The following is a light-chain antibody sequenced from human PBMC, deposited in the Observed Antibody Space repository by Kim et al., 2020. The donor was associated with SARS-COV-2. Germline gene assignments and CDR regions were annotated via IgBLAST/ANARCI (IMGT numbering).Light chain of an antibody. CDR1: QSISNW. J-gene: IGKJ2*01. CDR3: QHYNNHRYT. Sequence: DIQMTQSPSTLSASVGDRVTISCRASQSISNWVAWYQQKPGKAPTLLIYKASNLERGVPSRFSGSGSGTDFTLTISSLQPDDFATYYCQHYNNHRYTFGQGTRLEI. CDR2: KAS. V-gene: IGKV1-5*03.